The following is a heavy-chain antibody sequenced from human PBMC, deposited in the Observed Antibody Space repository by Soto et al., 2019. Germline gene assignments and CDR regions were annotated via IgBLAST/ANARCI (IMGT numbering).Heavy chain of an antibody. Sequence: PGGSLRLSCAASGFTFSSYAMSWVRQAPGKGLEWVSAISGSGGSTYYADSVKGRFTISRDNSKNTLYLQMNSLRAEDTAVYYCYKWFGESPIYYYYGMDVWGQGTTVTVSS. J-gene: IGHJ6*02. D-gene: IGHD3-10*01. CDR2: ISGSGGST. V-gene: IGHV3-23*01. CDR1: GFTFSSYA. CDR3: YKWFGESPIYYYYGMDV.